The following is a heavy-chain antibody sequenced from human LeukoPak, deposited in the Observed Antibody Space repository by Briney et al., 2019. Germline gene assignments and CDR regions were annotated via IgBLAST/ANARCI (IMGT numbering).Heavy chain of an antibody. J-gene: IGHJ6*02. CDR2: LNPNSGKS. V-gene: IGHV1-8*01. Sequence: ASVKVSCKASGYTFTNYDINWVRQATGQGLEWMGWLNPNSGKSDFAQNFQGRVTITADKSTSTAYMELSSLRSEDTAVYYCARDWSVPAATYYGMDVWGQGTTVTVSS. CDR3: ARDWSVPAATYYGMDV. D-gene: IGHD2-2*01. CDR1: GYTFTNYD.